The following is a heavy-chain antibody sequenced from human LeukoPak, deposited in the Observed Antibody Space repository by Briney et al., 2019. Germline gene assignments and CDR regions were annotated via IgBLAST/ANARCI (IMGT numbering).Heavy chain of an antibody. CDR3: ARITMVRPPDDY. D-gene: IGHD3-10*01. J-gene: IGHJ4*02. CDR1: GYTFTSYG. Sequence: ASVKVSCKASGYTFTSYGISWVRQAPGQGLEWMGWISAYNGNTNYAQKLQGRVTVTTDTSTSTAYMELRSLRSDDTAVYYCARITMVRPPDDYWGQGTLVTVSS. CDR2: ISAYNGNT. V-gene: IGHV1-18*01.